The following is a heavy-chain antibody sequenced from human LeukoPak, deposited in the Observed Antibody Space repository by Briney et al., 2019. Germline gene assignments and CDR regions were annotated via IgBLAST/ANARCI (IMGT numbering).Heavy chain of an antibody. J-gene: IGHJ6*03. V-gene: IGHV3-11*04. CDR3: ARDALELAARATYYYYYYYMDV. D-gene: IGHD6-6*01. CDR1: GFTFSDYY. CDR2: ISSSGSTI. Sequence: PGGSLRLSCAASGFTFSDYYMSWIRQAPGKGLEWVSYISSSGSTIYYADSVKGRFTISRDNAKNSLYLQMNSLRAEDTAVYYCARDALELAARATYYYYYYYMDVWGKGTTVTVSS.